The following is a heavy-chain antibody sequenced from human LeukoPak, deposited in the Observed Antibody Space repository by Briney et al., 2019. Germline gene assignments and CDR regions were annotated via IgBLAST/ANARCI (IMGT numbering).Heavy chain of an antibody. J-gene: IGHJ4*02. Sequence: GGSLRLSCAASGFTVSSNYMSWVRQAPGKGLEWVSVIYSGGSTYYADSVKGRFTISRDNSKNTLYLQMNSLRAEDTAVYYCASTPTYYYGSGSYYDAADYWDRWGQGTLVTVSS. CDR2: IYSGGST. CDR3: ASTPTYYYGSGSYYDAADYWDR. CDR1: GFTVSSNY. D-gene: IGHD3-10*01. V-gene: IGHV3-66*01.